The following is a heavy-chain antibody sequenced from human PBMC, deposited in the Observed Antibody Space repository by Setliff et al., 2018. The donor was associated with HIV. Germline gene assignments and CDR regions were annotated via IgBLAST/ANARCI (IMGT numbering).Heavy chain of an antibody. CDR1: GASTSSYY. CDR3: ARATATWLVDN. V-gene: IGHV4-59*01. Sequence: SETLSLTCNVSGASTSSYYWSWIRQPPGKGLEWIGYIYYRGGTNYNPSLKSRLTISVDAAKNQFSLKLSSVTTADTAVYYCARATATWLVDNWGQGTLVTVSS. CDR2: IYYRGGT. J-gene: IGHJ4*02. D-gene: IGHD2-15*01.